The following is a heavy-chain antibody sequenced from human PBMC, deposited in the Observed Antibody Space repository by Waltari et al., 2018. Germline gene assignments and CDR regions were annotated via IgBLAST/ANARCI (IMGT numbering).Heavy chain of an antibody. D-gene: IGHD5-12*01. Sequence: EVQLVESGGGLLQPGGSLRLSCAASGFTFSSSWIHWVRQPPGKGLVWVARSNPEGRTTNYADSVRGRFTISRDNAQNTVYLEMNSLRAEDTAVYFCTRGGNYYFDYWGRGTLVTVSS. CDR2: SNPEGRTT. V-gene: IGHV3-74*01. CDR3: TRGGNYYFDY. J-gene: IGHJ4*02. CDR1: GFTFSSSW.